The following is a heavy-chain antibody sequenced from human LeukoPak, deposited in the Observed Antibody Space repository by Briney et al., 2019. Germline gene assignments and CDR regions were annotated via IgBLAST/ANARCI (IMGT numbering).Heavy chain of an antibody. CDR1: GLSVSSNF. D-gene: IGHD3-22*01. J-gene: IGHJ4*02. V-gene: IGHV3-53*01. CDR3: AKGNNYYDSSGHYDY. Sequence: GGSLRLSCAATGLSVSSNFMSWVRQAPGKGLEWVSVIYGGGSTYYADSVKGRFTISRDTPKNTLYLQMNSLRVEDTAIYYCAKGNNYYDSSGHYDYWGQGTLVTVSS. CDR2: IYGGGST.